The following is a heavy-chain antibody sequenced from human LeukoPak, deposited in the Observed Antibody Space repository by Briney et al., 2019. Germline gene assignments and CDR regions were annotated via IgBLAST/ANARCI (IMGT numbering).Heavy chain of an antibody. D-gene: IGHD6-13*01. CDR1: GGSISSSSYY. J-gene: IGHJ4*02. CDR2: IYYSGST. Sequence: SETLSLTCTVPGGSISSSSYYWGWVRQPPGKGLEWIGRIYYSGSTYYNPSLKSRVTISVDTSKNQFSLKLSSVTAADTAVYYCAGDPSPAGIAGAAHWGQGTLVTVSS. V-gene: IGHV4-39*07. CDR3: AGDPSPAGIAGAAH.